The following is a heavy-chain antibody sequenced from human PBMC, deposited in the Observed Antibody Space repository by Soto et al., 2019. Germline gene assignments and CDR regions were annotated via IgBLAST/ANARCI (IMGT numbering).Heavy chain of an antibody. D-gene: IGHD5-12*01. J-gene: IGHJ4*02. CDR3: ARDTVDGYAFFDY. CDR1: GDSISGYH. CDR2: IHNSGST. V-gene: IGHV4-59*01. Sequence: PSETLSLTCTVSGDSISGYHWNWIRQPPGKGVEWIGYIHNSGSTTYNSSLKSRVTISIDTSKKQSSLKLTSVTAADTAVYYCARDTVDGYAFFDYWGQGTLVNVSS.